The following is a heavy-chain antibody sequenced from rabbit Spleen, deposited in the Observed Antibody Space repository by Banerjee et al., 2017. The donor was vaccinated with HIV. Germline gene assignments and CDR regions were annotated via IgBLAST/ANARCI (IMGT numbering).Heavy chain of an antibody. CDR3: ARGGDVVDTDCNL. D-gene: IGHD2-1*01. Sequence: QEQLVESGGGLVRPEGSLTLTCKASGFSFSSDDYMCWVRQAPGKGLEWFACIRTNNNLNRYYASWAKGRFTISKTSSTTVTLEMTSLTAADTATYFCARGGDVVDTDCNLWGPVTLVTVS. CDR1: GFSFSSDDY. J-gene: IGHJ4*01. CDR2: IRTNNNLNR. V-gene: IGHV1S45*01.